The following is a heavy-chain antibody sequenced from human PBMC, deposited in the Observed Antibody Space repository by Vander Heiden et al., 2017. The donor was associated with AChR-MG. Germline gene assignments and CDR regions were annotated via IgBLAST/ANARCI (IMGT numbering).Heavy chain of an antibody. J-gene: IGHJ3*02. V-gene: IGHV1-69*01. CDR2: IIPICGTA. D-gene: IGHD3-16*01. Sequence: QVQLVQSGAEVKTPGSSVKVSCKASGGTVSSYAISWVRQAPGQGLEWMGGIIPICGTANYAQKFQGRVTITADESTSTAYMELSSLRSEDTAVYYCAINQEQPGSNDYAFDIWGQGTMVTVSS. CDR1: GGTVSSYA. CDR3: AINQEQPGSNDYAFDI.